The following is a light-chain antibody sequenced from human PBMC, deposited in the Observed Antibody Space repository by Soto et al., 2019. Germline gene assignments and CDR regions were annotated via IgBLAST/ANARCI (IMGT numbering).Light chain of an antibody. CDR2: GAS. CDR3: QQYGSSQRT. V-gene: IGKV3-15*01. Sequence: EIVMTQSPATLSVSPGARATLSCRASQSVSSNFAWYQQKPGQAPRLLIFGASTRATGIPARFSGSGSGTEFTLTISSLQSEDFAVYYCQQYGSSQRTFGQGTKVDIK. CDR1: QSVSSN. J-gene: IGKJ1*01.